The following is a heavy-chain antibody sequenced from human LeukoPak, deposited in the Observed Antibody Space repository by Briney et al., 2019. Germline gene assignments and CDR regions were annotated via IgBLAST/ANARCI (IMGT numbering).Heavy chain of an antibody. V-gene: IGHV3-74*01. CDR3: ARRVVVPAAPYYFDY. D-gene: IGHD2-2*01. J-gene: IGHJ4*02. CDR2: INSDGSST. CDR1: GFIFSSYW. Sequence: QPGGSLRLSCAASGFIFSSYWMHWVRQAPGKGLVWVSHINSDGSSTSYADSVKGRFTISRDNAKNTLYLQMNSLRAEDTAVYYCARRVVVPAAPYYFDYWGQGTLVTVSS.